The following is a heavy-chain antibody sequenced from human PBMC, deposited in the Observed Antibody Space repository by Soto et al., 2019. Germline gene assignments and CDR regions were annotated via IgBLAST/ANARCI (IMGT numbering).Heavy chain of an antibody. CDR2: INPSGGIT. CDR1: GYTFTTYY. J-gene: IGHJ6*02. Sequence: QVQLVQSGTEVKEPGASVSLSCKASGYTFTTYYIHWVRQAPGQGLEWMGMINPSGGITTYAQNFQGRVTMTRDTSTSTVYMDLNSLRSDDTAVYYCARATSAGNGRRVDVWGQGTTVTVSS. CDR3: ARATSAGNGRRVDV. V-gene: IGHV1-46*01. D-gene: IGHD6-13*01.